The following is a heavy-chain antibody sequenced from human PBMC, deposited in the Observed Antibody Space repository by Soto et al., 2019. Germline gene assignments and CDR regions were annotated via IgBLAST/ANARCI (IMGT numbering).Heavy chain of an antibody. Sequence: GGSLRLSCAASGFTVSSNYMSWVRQTPGKGLEWVSVVYSGGSTYYADSVKGRFTISRDNSKNTLYLQMNSLRAEDTAVYYCALGVGERPPNFDYWGQGTLVTVSS. CDR2: VYSGGST. D-gene: IGHD1-26*01. J-gene: IGHJ4*02. V-gene: IGHV3-66*01. CDR3: ALGVGERPPNFDY. CDR1: GFTVSSNY.